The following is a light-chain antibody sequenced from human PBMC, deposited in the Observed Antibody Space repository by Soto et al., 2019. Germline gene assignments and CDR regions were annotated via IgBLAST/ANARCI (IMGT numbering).Light chain of an antibody. J-gene: IGLJ1*01. CDR1: SGDIGYYSF. V-gene: IGLV2-14*01. Sequence: QSALTQPASVSGSPGQSITISCSGTSGDIGYYSFVSWFQQHPGKAPKLIIYEVSHRPSGVSDRFSASKSGDTASLTISGLQAEDEADYYRCSYSTSNTLVYVFGTGTKLTVL. CDR3: CSYSTSNTLVYV. CDR2: EVS.